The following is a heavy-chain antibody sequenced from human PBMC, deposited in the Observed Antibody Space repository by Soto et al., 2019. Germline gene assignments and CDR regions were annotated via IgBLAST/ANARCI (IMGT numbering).Heavy chain of an antibody. D-gene: IGHD6-13*01. CDR3: ARDFQIAGYYYGMDV. V-gene: IGHV4-4*02. CDR1: GGSISSSNW. Sequence: QVQLQESGPGLVKPSGTLSLTCAVSGGSISSSNWWSWVRQPPGKGLEWIGEIYHSGSTNYNPSLKRRVTISVDKYKNQFSLKLSPVTAADRAVYYCARDFQIAGYYYGMDVWGQGTTVTVSS. J-gene: IGHJ6*02. CDR2: IYHSGST.